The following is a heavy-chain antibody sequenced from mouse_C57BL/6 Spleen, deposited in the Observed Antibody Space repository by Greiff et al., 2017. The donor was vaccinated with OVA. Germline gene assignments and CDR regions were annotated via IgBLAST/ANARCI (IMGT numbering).Heavy chain of an antibody. J-gene: IGHJ1*03. CDR1: GYSITSDY. D-gene: IGHD2-5*01. CDR3: ARSPYYSNDWYFDV. Sequence: EVKLMESGPGLAKPSQTLSLTCSVTGYSITSDYWNWVRKFPGHKLEYMGYISYSGSTYYNPSLKSRISITRDTSKNQYYLQLNSVTTEDTATYYCARSPYYSNDWYFDVWGTGTTVTVSS. V-gene: IGHV3-8*01. CDR2: ISYSGST.